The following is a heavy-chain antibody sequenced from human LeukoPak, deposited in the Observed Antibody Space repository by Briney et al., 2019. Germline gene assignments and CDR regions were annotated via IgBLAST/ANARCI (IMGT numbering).Heavy chain of an antibody. V-gene: IGHV3-23*01. J-gene: IGHJ4*02. D-gene: IGHD6-6*01. CDR3: ASFYSSSSAPFDY. CDR2: ISGSGGST. CDR1: GFTFSSYA. Sequence: QAGGSLRLSCAASGFTFSSYAMSWVRQAPGKGLEWVSAISGSGGSTYYADSVKGRFTISGDNSKNTLYLQMNSLRAEDTAVYYCASFYSSSSAPFDYWGQGTPVTVSS.